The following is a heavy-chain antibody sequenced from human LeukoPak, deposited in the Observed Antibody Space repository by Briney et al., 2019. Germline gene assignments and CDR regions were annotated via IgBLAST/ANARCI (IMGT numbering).Heavy chain of an antibody. CDR3: ASLGFYDFWSGYQASYFDY. CDR2: IKQDGSEK. Sequence: GGSLRLSCAASGFTFSSYWMSWVRQAPGKGLGWVANIKQDGSEKYYVDSVKGRFTISRDNAKNSLYLQMNSLRAEDTAVYYCASLGFYDFWSGYQASYFDYWGQGTLVTVSS. CDR1: GFTFSSYW. V-gene: IGHV3-7*01. J-gene: IGHJ4*02. D-gene: IGHD3-3*01.